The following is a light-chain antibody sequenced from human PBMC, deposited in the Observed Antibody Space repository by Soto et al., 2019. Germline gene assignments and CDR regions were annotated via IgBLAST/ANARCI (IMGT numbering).Light chain of an antibody. J-gene: IGKJ1*01. CDR1: QSVSSN. CDR3: QQYNNWPRT. CDR2: GAS. Sequence: EIVMTQSPATLSVSPGERATLSCRASQSVSSNLAWYQQKPGQAPMLLIDGASTRATGIPGRFSGSGCGTEFTLTISSLQSEDFAVYYCQQYNNWPRTFGQGTKVDI. V-gene: IGKV3-15*01.